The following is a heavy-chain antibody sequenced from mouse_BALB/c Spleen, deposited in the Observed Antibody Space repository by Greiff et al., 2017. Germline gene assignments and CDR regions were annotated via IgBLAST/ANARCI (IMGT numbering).Heavy chain of an antibody. CDR2: IDPYNGGT. J-gene: IGHJ2*01. D-gene: IGHD2-1*01. CDR1: GYAFSSSW. CDR3: ARGGNYVSLDD. V-gene: IGHV1S135*01. Sequence: EVQLQESGPELVKPGASVKISCKASGYAFSSSWMNWVKQRPGQGLEWIGYIDPYNGGTSYNQKFKGKATLTVDKSSSTAFMHLNSLTSEDSAVYYCARGGNYVSLDDWGQGTTLTVSS.